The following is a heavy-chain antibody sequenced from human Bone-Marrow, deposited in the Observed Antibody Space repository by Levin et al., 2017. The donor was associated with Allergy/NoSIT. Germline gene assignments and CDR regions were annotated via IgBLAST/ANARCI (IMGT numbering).Heavy chain of an antibody. Sequence: SQTLSLTCTVSGGSIRSGDYMWNWIRQHPEKGLEWLGYSYHSGTTFYNPSLKGRLSISVDTSGNQFSLRLSSVTAADTAVYYCARGLRPYYYGLDVWGQGTTVTVSS. D-gene: IGHD3-3*01. CDR1: GGSIRSGDYM. CDR2: SYHSGTT. CDR3: ARGLRPYYYGLDV. J-gene: IGHJ6*02. V-gene: IGHV4-31*03.